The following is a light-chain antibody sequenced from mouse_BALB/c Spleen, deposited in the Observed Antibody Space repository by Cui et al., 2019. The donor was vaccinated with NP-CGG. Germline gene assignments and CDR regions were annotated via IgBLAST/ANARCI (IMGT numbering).Light chain of an antibody. V-gene: IGLV1*01. CDR2: GTN. J-gene: IGLJ1*01. Sequence: QAVVTQESVLTPSHAETLTLTCRSSTGAVTTSNYANWVQEKPDHLFTGLIGGTNNRAPGVPARFSGSLIGDKAALTITGAQTEDEAIYFCALWYSNHWVFGGGTKLTVL. CDR3: ALWYSNHWV. CDR1: TGAVTTSNY.